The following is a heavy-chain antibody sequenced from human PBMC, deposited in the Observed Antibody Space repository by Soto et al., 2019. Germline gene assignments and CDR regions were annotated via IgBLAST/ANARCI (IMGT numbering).Heavy chain of an antibody. CDR1: GGSIGNYY. D-gene: IGHD5-18*01. V-gene: IGHV4-4*07. CDR2: IYTSGRT. Sequence: QVQLQESGPGLVKPSESLSLTCTVSGGSIGNYYWAWIRQSAGKGLEWIGRIYTSGRTHYNPSLTGRVTMSMDTSKNQFSLRLTSVTAADTAMYYCARDYDVNTALDYWYFDLWGRGTLVTVSS. J-gene: IGHJ2*01. CDR3: ARDYDVNTALDYWYFDL.